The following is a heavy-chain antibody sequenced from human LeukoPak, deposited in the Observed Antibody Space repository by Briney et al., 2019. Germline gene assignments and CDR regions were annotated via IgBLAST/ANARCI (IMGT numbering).Heavy chain of an antibody. CDR3: ARDHNYAFDN. Sequence: GGSLRLSCTASGFPFIEYSMNWVRQVPGKGLEWISYIGIDSGNTKYADSVRGRFTISADKAKNLLYLQMNSLRVEDTAVYYCARDHNYAFDNWGQGTLVSVAS. CDR2: IGIDSGNT. D-gene: IGHD1-1*01. CDR1: GFPFIEYS. J-gene: IGHJ4*02. V-gene: IGHV3-48*01.